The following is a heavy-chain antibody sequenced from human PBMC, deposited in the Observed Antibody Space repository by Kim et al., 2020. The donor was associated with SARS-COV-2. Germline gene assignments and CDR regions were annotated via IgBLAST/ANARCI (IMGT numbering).Heavy chain of an antibody. J-gene: IGHJ4*02. CDR2: ISGTGGTT. CDR3: ARDGYNWIPFDY. V-gene: IGHV3-23*01. CDR1: GFTLSTYA. Sequence: GGSLRLSCEASGFTLSTYAMSWVRQAPGKGLEWVSSISGTGGTTDYADSVKGRFTISRDNARNTLSLQLNSLRAEDTAIYYCARDGYNWIPFDYWGQGTPVSVSS. D-gene: IGHD1-1*01.